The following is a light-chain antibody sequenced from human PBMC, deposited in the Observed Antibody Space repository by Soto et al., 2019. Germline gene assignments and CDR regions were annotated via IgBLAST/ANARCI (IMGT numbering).Light chain of an antibody. CDR1: SSDVGSYNL. CDR3: CSYAGNRLYV. J-gene: IGLJ1*01. CDR2: EGS. V-gene: IGLV2-23*01. Sequence: QSVLTQPASVSGSPGQSITISCTGTSSDVGSYNLVSWYQQHPGKAPKLMIYEGSKRPSGVSNRFSGSKSGNTASLTISGLQAEDEADYYCCSYAGNRLYVFGTGKKVTVL.